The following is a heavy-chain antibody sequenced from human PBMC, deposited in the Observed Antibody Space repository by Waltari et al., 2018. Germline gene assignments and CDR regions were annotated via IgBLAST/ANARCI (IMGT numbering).Heavy chain of an antibody. J-gene: IGHJ4*02. Sequence: EVQLLESGGGLVQAGGSLRLSCAASGFTFSSYAMSWVRQATGNGLEWVSAISGSGGSTYDANSVKGRFTISRDNSKHTLYLQMNSLRAEDTAVYYCAKSRYQLPPDDYWGQGTLVTVSS. CDR1: GFTFSSYA. CDR3: AKSRYQLPPDDY. V-gene: IGHV3-23*01. CDR2: ISGSGGST. D-gene: IGHD2-2*01.